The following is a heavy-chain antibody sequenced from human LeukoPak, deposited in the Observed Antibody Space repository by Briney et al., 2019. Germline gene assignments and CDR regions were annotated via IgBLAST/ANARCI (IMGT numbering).Heavy chain of an antibody. J-gene: IGHJ6*04. Sequence: GGSLRLSCAASGFTFSSYSMNWVRQAPGRGLEWVSSISGSSSYIYYADSVKGRFTISRDNAKNSLYLQMNSLRAEDTAVYYCAELGITMIGGVWGKGTTVTISS. CDR1: GFTFSSYS. V-gene: IGHV3-21*01. CDR2: ISGSSSYI. CDR3: AELGITMIGGV. D-gene: IGHD3-10*02.